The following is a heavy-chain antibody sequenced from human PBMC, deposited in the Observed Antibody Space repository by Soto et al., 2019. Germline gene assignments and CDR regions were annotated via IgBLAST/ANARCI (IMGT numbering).Heavy chain of an antibody. CDR1: GLSFSSYG. V-gene: IGHV3-33*01. Sequence: PGGSLGISCAACGLSFSSYGMHWARQAPGKGLEWVAVIWYDGSNKYYADSVKGRFTISRDNSKNTLYLQMNSLRAEDTAVYYCARRYYDSSGYYPLDYWGQGTLVTVSS. J-gene: IGHJ4*02. CDR3: ARRYYDSSGYYPLDY. CDR2: IWYDGSNK. D-gene: IGHD3-22*01.